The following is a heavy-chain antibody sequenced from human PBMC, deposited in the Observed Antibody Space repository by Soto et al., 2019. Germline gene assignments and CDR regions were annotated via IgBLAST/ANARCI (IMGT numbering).Heavy chain of an antibody. CDR2: ISSSSSYI. D-gene: IGHD3-22*01. Sequence: GGSLRLSCAASGFTFSSYSMNWVRQAPGKGLEWVSSISSSSSYIYYADSVKGRFTISRDNAKNSLYLQMNSLRAEDTAVYYCAREGGYYDSSGYSRTDAFDIWGQGTMVTVSS. CDR3: AREGGYYDSSGYSRTDAFDI. V-gene: IGHV3-21*01. CDR1: GFTFSSYS. J-gene: IGHJ3*02.